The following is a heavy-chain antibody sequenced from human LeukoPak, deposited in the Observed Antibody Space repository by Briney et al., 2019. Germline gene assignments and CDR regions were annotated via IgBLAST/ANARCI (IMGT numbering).Heavy chain of an antibody. Sequence: SETLSLTCTVSGVSISTYHWTWIRQPAGKGLEWIGRIYTSGSTDYNPSLKSRVTISVDTSKNQFSLKLSSVTAADTAVYYCASYGSGSYAFDIWGQGTMVTVSS. CDR2: IYTSGST. CDR1: GVSISTYH. CDR3: ASYGSGSYAFDI. V-gene: IGHV4-4*07. D-gene: IGHD3-10*01. J-gene: IGHJ3*02.